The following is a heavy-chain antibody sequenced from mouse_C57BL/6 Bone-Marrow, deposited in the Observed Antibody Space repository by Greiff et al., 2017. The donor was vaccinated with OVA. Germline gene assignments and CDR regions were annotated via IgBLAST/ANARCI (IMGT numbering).Heavy chain of an antibody. CDR1: GYTFTSYW. CDR3: ARDIYYYGSSFAY. J-gene: IGHJ3*01. CDR2: INPSSGYT. D-gene: IGHD1-1*01. V-gene: IGHV1-7*01. Sequence: QVHVKQSGAELAKPGASVKLSCKASGYTFTSYWMHWVKQRPGQGLEWIGYINPSSGYTKYNQKFKDKATLTADKSSSTAYMQLSSLTYEDSAVYYCARDIYYYGSSFAYWGQGTLVTVSA.